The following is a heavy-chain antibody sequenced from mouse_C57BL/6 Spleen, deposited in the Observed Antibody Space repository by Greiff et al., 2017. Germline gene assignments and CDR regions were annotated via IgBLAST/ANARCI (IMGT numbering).Heavy chain of an antibody. CDR3: ARKNLDSSGYFYYAMDY. J-gene: IGHJ4*01. V-gene: IGHV1-59*01. Sequence: QVQLQQPGAELVRPGTSVKLSCKASGYTFTSYWMHWVKQRPGQGLEWIGVIDPSDSYTNYNQKFKGKATLTVDTSSSTAYMQLSSLTSEDSAVYYCARKNLDSSGYFYYAMDYWGQGTSVTVSS. CDR1: GYTFTSYW. CDR2: IDPSDSYT. D-gene: IGHD3-2*02.